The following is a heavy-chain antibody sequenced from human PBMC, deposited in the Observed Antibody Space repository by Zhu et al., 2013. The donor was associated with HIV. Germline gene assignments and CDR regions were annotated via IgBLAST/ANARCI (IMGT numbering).Heavy chain of an antibody. V-gene: IGHV1-8*01. Sequence: QVQLVQSGAEVKKPGASVKVSCKASGYTFTNNDINWVRQATGQGLEWMGWMNPSSGKTGYAQKFQGRVTMTRNTSITTAYMHLNSLSSDDTAMYYCARTSQRITYFFVWGQGTLVTVSS. J-gene: IGHJ4*02. CDR3: ARTSQRITYFFV. D-gene: IGHD1-20*01. CDR1: GYTFTNND. CDR2: MNPSSGKT.